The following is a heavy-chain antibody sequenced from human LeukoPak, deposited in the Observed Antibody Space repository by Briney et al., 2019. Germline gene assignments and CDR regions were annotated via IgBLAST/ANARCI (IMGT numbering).Heavy chain of an antibody. CDR1: GGSFSGYY. CDR3: ARWGYHYGMDV. V-gene: IGHV4-34*01. D-gene: IGHD3-16*01. Sequence: SETLSLTCAVYGGSFSGYYWSWIRQPPGKGLEWIGEINHSGSTNYNPSLKSRVTISVDTSKNQFSLKLSSVTAADTAVYYCARWGYHYGMDVWGQGTTVTVSS. J-gene: IGHJ6*02. CDR2: INHSGST.